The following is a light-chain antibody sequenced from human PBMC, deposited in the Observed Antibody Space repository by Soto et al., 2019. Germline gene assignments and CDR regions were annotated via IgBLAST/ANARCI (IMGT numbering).Light chain of an antibody. V-gene: IGLV2-14*01. J-gene: IGLJ1*01. CDR3: SSYTSSSTLLV. Sequence: QSALTQHASVSGSPGQSITISCTGTSSDVGGYNYVSWYQQHPGKAPKLMIYDVSNRPSGVSNRFSGSKSGNTASLTISGLQADDEADYYCSSYTSSSTLLVFGTGTKVTVL. CDR2: DVS. CDR1: SSDVGGYNY.